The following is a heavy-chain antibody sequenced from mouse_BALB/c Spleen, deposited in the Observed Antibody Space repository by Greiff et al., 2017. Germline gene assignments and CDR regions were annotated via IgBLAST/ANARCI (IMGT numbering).Heavy chain of an antibody. Sequence: EVQLQQSGPELVKPGASVKMSCKASGYTFTSYVMHWVKQKPGQGLEWIGYINPYNDGTKYNEKFKGKATLTSDKSSSTAYMELSSLTSEDSAVYYCARKGARQLGPDSPYAMDYWGQGTSVTVSS. V-gene: IGHV1-14*01. J-gene: IGHJ4*01. CDR3: ARKGARQLGPDSPYAMDY. CDR1: GYTFTSYV. D-gene: IGHD3-2*01. CDR2: INPYNDGT.